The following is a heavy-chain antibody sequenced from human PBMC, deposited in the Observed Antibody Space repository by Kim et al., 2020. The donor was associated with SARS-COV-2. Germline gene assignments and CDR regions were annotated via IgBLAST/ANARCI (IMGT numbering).Heavy chain of an antibody. CDR1: GFTFSDSA. CDR3: TNSYCSTSSCYISVDP. Sequence: GGSLRLSCAASGFTFSDSAIHWVRQASGKGLEWVGRIRSKTNNYATAYAASVKGRFTVSREDTKNTAFLQMDSLKAEDTSVYYCTNSYCSTSSCYISVDPWGQGTLVTVSS. D-gene: IGHD2-2*02. J-gene: IGHJ5*02. CDR2: IRSKTNNYAT. V-gene: IGHV3-73*01.